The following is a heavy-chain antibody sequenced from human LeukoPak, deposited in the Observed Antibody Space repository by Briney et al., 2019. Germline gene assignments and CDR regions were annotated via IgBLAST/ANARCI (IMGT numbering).Heavy chain of an antibody. CDR1: GGSISSGSYY. J-gene: IGHJ5*02. D-gene: IGHD1-26*01. CDR2: IYTSGST. Sequence: SGTLSLTCTVSGGSISSGSYYWSWIRQPAGKGLEWIGRIYTSGSTNYNPSLKSRVTISVDTSKNQFSLKLTSVTAADTAVYYCTREVRSAWASFDPWGQGTLVIVSS. V-gene: IGHV4-61*02. CDR3: TREVRSAWASFDP.